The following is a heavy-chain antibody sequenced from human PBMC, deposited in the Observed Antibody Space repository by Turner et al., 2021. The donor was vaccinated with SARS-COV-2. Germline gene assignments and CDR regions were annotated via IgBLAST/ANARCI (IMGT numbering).Heavy chain of an antibody. CDR2: ISWNSGSI. D-gene: IGHD3-9*01. Sequence: EVQLVESGGGLVQPGGSLRLSCAASGFTFSSDNMNWVRQAPGKGLEWVSGISWNSGSIGYADSVKGRFTMSRDNAKNSLYLQMNSLRAEDTALYYCAKDRGYDILTGYSPYFDYWGQGTLVTVSS. CDR3: AKDRGYDILTGYSPYFDY. CDR1: GFTFSSDN. J-gene: IGHJ4*02. V-gene: IGHV3-9*01.